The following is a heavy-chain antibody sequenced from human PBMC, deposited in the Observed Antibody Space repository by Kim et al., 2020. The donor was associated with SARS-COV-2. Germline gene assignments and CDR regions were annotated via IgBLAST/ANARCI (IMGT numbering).Heavy chain of an antibody. CDR3: ARRGVWFGESFYYYGMDV. CDR2: ISAYNGNT. J-gene: IGHJ6*02. D-gene: IGHD3-10*01. CDR1: GYTFTSYG. V-gene: IGHV1-18*01. Sequence: ASVKVSCKASGYTFTSYGISWVRQAPGQGLEWMGWISAYNGNTNYAQKLQGRVTMTTDTSTSTAYMELRSLRSDDTAVYYCARRGVWFGESFYYYGMDVWGQGTTVTVSS.